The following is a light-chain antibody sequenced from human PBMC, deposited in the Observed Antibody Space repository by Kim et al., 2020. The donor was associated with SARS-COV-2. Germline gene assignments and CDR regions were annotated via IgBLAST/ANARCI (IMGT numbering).Light chain of an antibody. CDR2: YDS. J-gene: IGLJ3*02. V-gene: IGLV3-21*04. CDR1: NIGSKS. CDR3: QVWDSSSDHWV. Sequence: SYEPTQPPSVSVAPGKTARITCGGNNIGSKSVHWYQQKPGQAPVLVIYYDSDRPSGIPERFSGSNSGNTATLAISRVEAGDEADYYCQVWDSSSDHWVFG.